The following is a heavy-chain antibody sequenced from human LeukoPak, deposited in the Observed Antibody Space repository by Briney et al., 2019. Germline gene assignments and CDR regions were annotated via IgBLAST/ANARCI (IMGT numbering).Heavy chain of an antibody. CDR1: GYTFTSYG. D-gene: IGHD6-19*01. V-gene: IGHV1-18*01. CDR3: ARATGIAVAAQA. J-gene: IGHJ4*02. Sequence: ASVKVSCKASGYTFTSYGISWVRQAPGQGLEWMGWISAYNGNTNYAQKLQGRVTITTDESTSTAYMELSSLRSEDTAVYYCARATGIAVAAQAWGQGTLVTVSS. CDR2: ISAYNGNT.